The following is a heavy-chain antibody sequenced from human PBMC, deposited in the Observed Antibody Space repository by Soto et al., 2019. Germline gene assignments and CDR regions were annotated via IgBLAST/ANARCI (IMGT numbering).Heavy chain of an antibody. J-gene: IGHJ6*02. Sequence: PSETVSLTCTVSGGSSSDYYWIWVRQPAGKGLEWIGHIYRSGSTKYNPALKGRVTMSLDTSKNQFSLKLTSVTAADTAVYYCTRGRGNYYYYGMDVWGQGTTVTVSS. D-gene: IGHD3-10*01. CDR2: IYRSGST. CDR1: GGSSSDYY. V-gene: IGHV4-4*07. CDR3: TRGRGNYYYYGMDV.